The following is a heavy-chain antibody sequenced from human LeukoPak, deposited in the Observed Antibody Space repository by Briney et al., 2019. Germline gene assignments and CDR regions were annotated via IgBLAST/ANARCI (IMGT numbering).Heavy chain of an antibody. CDR1: GFTFSYYG. CDR2: ISSGGSTI. Sequence: PGGSLRLSCAASGFTFSYYGMHWVRQAPGKGLEWVSYISSGGSTIYYADSVKGRFTISRDNAKNSLYLQMNSLRAEDTAVYYCARGPGYCSGGSCYSSSDYWGQGTLVTVSS. CDR3: ARGPGYCSGGSCYSSSDY. V-gene: IGHV3-48*04. D-gene: IGHD2-15*01. J-gene: IGHJ4*02.